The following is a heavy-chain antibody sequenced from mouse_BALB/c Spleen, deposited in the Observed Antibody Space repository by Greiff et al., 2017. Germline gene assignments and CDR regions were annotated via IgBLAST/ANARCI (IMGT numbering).Heavy chain of an antibody. CDR2: ISSGGGST. CDR3: ARGLESYAMDY. V-gene: IGHV5-12-1*01. J-gene: IGHJ4*01. D-gene: IGHD3-1*01. CDR1: GFAFSSYD. Sequence: EVQGVESGGGLVKPGGSLKLSCAASGFAFSSYDMSWVRQTPEKRLEWVAYISSGGGSTYYPDTVKGRFTISRDNAKNTLYLQMSSLKSEDTAMYYCARGLESYAMDYWGQGTSVTVSS.